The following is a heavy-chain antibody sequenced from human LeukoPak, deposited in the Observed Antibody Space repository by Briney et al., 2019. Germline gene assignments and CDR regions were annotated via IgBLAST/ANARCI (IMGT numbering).Heavy chain of an antibody. Sequence: SETLSLTCAVYGGSFSGYYWSWIRQPPGKGLEWIGEINHSGSTNYNPSLKSRVTISVDTSKNQFSLKLSSVTAADTAVYYCARDLYDSSGYTENWFDPWGQGTLVTVSS. CDR3: ARDLYDSSGYTENWFDP. CDR2: INHSGST. CDR1: GGSFSGYY. J-gene: IGHJ5*02. D-gene: IGHD3-22*01. V-gene: IGHV4-34*01.